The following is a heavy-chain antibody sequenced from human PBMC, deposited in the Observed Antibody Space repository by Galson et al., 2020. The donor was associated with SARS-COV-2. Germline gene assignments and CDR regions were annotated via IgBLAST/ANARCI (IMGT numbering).Heavy chain of an antibody. CDR1: GFTFSSYA. CDR2: ISGSGSST. D-gene: IGHD2-2*01. CDR3: AKDWCDSTSCTPPYYFDY. V-gene: IGHV3-23*01. Sequence: GGSLRLSCAASGFTFSSYAMSWVRQAPGKGLEWVSTISGSGSSTYYADSVKGRFTISRDNSKNTLYLQMNSLRAEDTAVYYCAKDWCDSTSCTPPYYFDYWGQGTLVTVSS. J-gene: IGHJ4*02.